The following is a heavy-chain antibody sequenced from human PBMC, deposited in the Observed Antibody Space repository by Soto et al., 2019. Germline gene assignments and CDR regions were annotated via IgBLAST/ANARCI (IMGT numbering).Heavy chain of an antibody. V-gene: IGHV4-59*01. CDR2: IYYSGNT. J-gene: IGHJ5*02. Sequence: QVQLQESGPGLVKPAETLSLTCTVSGGSLSSYYWTWIRQPPGKGLEWIGYIYYSGNTNYNPSLKSRVTISVDTSKIQFSLKLGSVTAADTAVYYCAKIPWAAYGGIFDPWGQGTLVTVSS. CDR1: GGSLSSYY. CDR3: AKIPWAAYGGIFDP. D-gene: IGHD4-17*01.